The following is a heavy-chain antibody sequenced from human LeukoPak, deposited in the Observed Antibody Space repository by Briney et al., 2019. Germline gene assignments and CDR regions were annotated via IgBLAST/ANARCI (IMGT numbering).Heavy chain of an antibody. CDR1: GGSISSSSYY. Sequence: PSETLSLTCTVSGGSISSSSYYWGWIRQPPVKGLEWIGTIYYSGSTYYNPSLKSRVSISVDTSNNQFSLKLISVTAADTTVSSCARQARGYSGYLPKYCFDYWGPGTLVTVSS. V-gene: IGHV4-39*01. CDR2: IYYSGST. D-gene: IGHD5-12*01. CDR3: ARQARGYSGYLPKYCFDY. J-gene: IGHJ4*02.